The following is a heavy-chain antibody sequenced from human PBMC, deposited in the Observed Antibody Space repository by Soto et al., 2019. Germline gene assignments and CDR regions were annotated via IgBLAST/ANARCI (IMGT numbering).Heavy chain of an antibody. CDR3: ARDQGITTFGVYSMYYYGMDV. CDR1: GYTFTNSG. Sequence: ASVKVSCKASGYTFTNSGIIGVRQAPGQGLEWLGWINTDNGNTNYAQHLQGRVTLTTDTSTSTAYMELRSLRSDDTAVYYCARDQGITTFGVYSMYYYGMDVWGPGTTVTVSS. J-gene: IGHJ6*02. V-gene: IGHV1-18*01. CDR2: INTDNGNT. D-gene: IGHD3-3*01.